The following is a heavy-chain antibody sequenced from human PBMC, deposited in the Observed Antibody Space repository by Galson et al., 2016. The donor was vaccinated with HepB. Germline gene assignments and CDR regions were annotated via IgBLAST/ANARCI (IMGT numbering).Heavy chain of an antibody. CDR2: VSAYNGHT. Sequence: SVKVSCKASGYSFSNYGISWVRQAPGQGLEWMGWVSAYNGHTNFAQKFQGRVTMTTDTSTTTGYMDLRSLRSDDTAVYYCARREHWLLTNDHWGQGTLVTVSA. J-gene: IGHJ4*02. V-gene: IGHV1-18*01. CDR3: ARREHWLLTNDH. D-gene: IGHD6-19*01. CDR1: GYSFSNYG.